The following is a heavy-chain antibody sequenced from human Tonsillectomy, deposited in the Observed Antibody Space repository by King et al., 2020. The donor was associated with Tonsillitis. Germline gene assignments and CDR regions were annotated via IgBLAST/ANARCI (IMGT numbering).Heavy chain of an antibody. CDR1: GGTFSSYA. CDR3: ARGPYSSSWHFWYFDL. V-gene: IGHV1-69*01. D-gene: IGHD6-13*01. CDR2: IIPIFGTA. Sequence: VQLVESGAEVKKPGSSVKVSCKASGGTFSSYAISWVRQAPGQGLEWMGGIIPIFGTANYAQKFRGRVTITADESTSTAYMELSSLRSEDTAVYYCARGPYSSSWHFWYFDLWGRGTLVTVSS. J-gene: IGHJ2*01.